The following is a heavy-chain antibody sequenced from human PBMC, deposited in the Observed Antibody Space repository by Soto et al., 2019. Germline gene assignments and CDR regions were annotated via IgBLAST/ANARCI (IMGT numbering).Heavy chain of an antibody. CDR1: GYSFTTYG. V-gene: IGHV1-18*01. CDR3: AREGPAPYYYYGMDI. J-gene: IGHJ6*02. CDR2: ISAYNGNT. Sequence: QVQLVQSGGEVKKPGASVKVSCKTSGYSFTTYGISWVRQAPGQGLEWMGWISAYNGNTNYAQKLQGRVTMTTDTSTRTAYLELRSLRSDDTAVYYCAREGPAPYYYYGMDIWGQGSTLTVSS.